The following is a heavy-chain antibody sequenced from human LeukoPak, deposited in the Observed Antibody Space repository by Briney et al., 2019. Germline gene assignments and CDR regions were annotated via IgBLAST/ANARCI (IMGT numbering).Heavy chain of an antibody. V-gene: IGHV4-39*01. J-gene: IGHJ4*02. D-gene: IGHD6-6*01. Sequence: SETLSLTCTVSGGYITTRNYYWGWIVQPPGKGLEWIGSISYSGSTYYNPSLKSRVTISVDTSKNQFSLKLNSVTAADTAVCYCARHHGSSSVDYWGQGTRVTVSS. CDR2: ISYSGST. CDR3: ARHHGSSSVDY. CDR1: GGYITTRNYY.